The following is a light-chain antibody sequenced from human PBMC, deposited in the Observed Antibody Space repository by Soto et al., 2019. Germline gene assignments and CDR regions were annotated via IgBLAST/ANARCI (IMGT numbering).Light chain of an antibody. J-gene: IGKJ4*01. CDR3: QQYYSTPLT. Sequence: DIVMTQSPDSLAVSLGERATINCKSSQSVLYSSNNKNYLAWYQQKPGQPPKLLIYWASTRESGVPGRFSGSGYGTDFTLTISSVQAEYVAVYYWQQYYSTPLTFGGGTKVEIK. CDR2: WAS. V-gene: IGKV4-1*01. CDR1: QSVLYSSNNKNY.